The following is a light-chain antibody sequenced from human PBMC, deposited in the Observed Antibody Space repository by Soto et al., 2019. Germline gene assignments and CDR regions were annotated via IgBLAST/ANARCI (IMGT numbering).Light chain of an antibody. CDR1: QSVSSY. J-gene: IGKJ1*01. Sequence: EIVLTQSPATLSLSPGERATLSCRASQSVSSYLAWYQQNPGQAPRLLIYDASNRATGIPARFSGSGSGTDFTLTISSLEPEDFAVYYCQQLWTFGQGTKVDIK. CDR3: QQLWT. CDR2: DAS. V-gene: IGKV3-11*01.